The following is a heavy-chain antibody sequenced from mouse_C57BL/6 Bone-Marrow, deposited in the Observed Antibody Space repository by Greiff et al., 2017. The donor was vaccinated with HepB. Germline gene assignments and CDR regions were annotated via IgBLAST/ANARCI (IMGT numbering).Heavy chain of an antibody. V-gene: IGHV2-2*01. J-gene: IGHJ4*01. CDR3: ARILITTVAMDY. CDR2: IWSGGST. D-gene: IGHD1-2*01. Sequence: QVQLQQSGPGLVQPSQSLSITCTVSGFSLTSYGVHWVRQSPGKGLEWLGVIWSGGSTDYNAAFISRLSISKDNSKSQVFFKMNSLQADDTAIYYCARILITTVAMDYWGQGTSVTVSS. CDR1: GFSLTSYG.